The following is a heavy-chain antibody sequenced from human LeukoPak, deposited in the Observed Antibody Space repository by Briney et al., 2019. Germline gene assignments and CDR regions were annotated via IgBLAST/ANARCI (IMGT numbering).Heavy chain of an antibody. D-gene: IGHD5-18*01. V-gene: IGHV3-30-3*01. J-gene: IGHJ4*02. CDR2: ISYDASNK. CDR3: ARDPGYSYGLPSY. Sequence: GGSLRLSCAASGFTFSSYAMHWVRQAPGKGLEWVAVISYDASNKYYADSVKGRFTISRDNSKNTLYLQMNSLRAEDTAVYYCARDPGYSYGLPSYWGQGTLVTVSS. CDR1: GFTFSSYA.